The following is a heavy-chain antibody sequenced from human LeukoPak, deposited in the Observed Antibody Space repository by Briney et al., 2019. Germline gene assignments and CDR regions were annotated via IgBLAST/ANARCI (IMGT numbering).Heavy chain of an antibody. Sequence: SETLSLTCTVSGGSISSYYWSWIRQPPGKGPEWIGHIYYSGSTNYNPSLKSRVTISVDTSKNQFSLKLSSVTAADTAVYYCARVRYCSGGSCYGWFDPWGQGTLVTVSS. CDR1: GGSISSYY. V-gene: IGHV4-59*01. J-gene: IGHJ5*02. CDR3: ARVRYCSGGSCYGWFDP. D-gene: IGHD2-15*01. CDR2: IYYSGST.